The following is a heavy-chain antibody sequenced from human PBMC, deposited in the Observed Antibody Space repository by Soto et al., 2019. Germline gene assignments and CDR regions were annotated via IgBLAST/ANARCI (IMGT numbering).Heavy chain of an antibody. V-gene: IGHV4-59*08. J-gene: IGHJ4*02. CDR2: IYYSGST. Sequence: SETLSLTCTVSGGSISSYYWSWIRQPPGKGLEWIGYIYYSGSTNYNPSLKSRVTISVDTSKNQFSLKLSSVTAADTAVYYCARTLDAYGDPDDYWGQGTLVTVSA. D-gene: IGHD4-17*01. CDR3: ARTLDAYGDPDDY. CDR1: GGSISSYY.